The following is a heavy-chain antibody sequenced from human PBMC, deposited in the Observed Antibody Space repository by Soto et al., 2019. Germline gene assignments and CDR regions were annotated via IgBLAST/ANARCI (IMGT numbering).Heavy chain of an antibody. CDR2: VYYRGRS. CDR1: GGSVTNNSYY. CDR3: VSQRTTVPTQAYFDY. D-gene: IGHD4-17*01. J-gene: IGHJ4*02. Sequence: PSETLSLTCTVSGGSVTNNSYYWGWIRQSPGKGLEWIGSVYYRGRSYSKSSVKSRVTISVDTSKNRFSLSLNSVTASDTAVYFCVSQRTTVPTQAYFDYWGPGALVTVS. V-gene: IGHV4-39*01.